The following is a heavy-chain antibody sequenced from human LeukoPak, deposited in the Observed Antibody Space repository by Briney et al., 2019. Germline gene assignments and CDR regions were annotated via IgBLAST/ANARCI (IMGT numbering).Heavy chain of an antibody. CDR2: IYYNGNT. CDR3: ARASTDIAAAGADWFDP. D-gene: IGHD6-13*01. Sequence: SETLSLTCTVSGGSIRSSTYYWGWIRQPPGKGLEWIGSIYYNGNTYYNPSLESRVTMSVDTSKNQFSLKLSSVTAADTAVYYCARASTDIAAAGADWFDPWGQGTLVTVSS. CDR1: GGSIRSSTYY. V-gene: IGHV4-39*07. J-gene: IGHJ5*02.